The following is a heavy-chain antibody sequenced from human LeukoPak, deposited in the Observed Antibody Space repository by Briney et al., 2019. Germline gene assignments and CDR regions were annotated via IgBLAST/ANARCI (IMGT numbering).Heavy chain of an antibody. Sequence: GGSLRLSCAASGFTFSSYGMHWVRQAPGKGLEWVAVISYDGSNKYYADSVKGRFTISRDNSKNTLYLQMNSLRAEDTAVYYCAKENGYDSSGYDYWGQGTLVTVSS. CDR3: AKENGYDSSGYDY. CDR1: GFTFSSYG. J-gene: IGHJ4*02. V-gene: IGHV3-30*18. CDR2: ISYDGSNK. D-gene: IGHD3-22*01.